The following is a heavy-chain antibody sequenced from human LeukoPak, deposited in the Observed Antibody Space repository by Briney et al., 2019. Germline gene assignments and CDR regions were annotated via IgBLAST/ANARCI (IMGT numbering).Heavy chain of an antibody. Sequence: SETLSLTCAVYGGSFSGYYWSWIRQPPGKGLEWIGEINHSGSTNYNPSLKSRVTISVDTSKNQFSLKLSSVTAADTAVYYCAGEEMATTPDYWGQGTLVTVSS. V-gene: IGHV4-34*01. CDR2: INHSGST. J-gene: IGHJ4*02. CDR3: AGEEMATTPDY. D-gene: IGHD5-24*01. CDR1: GGSFSGYY.